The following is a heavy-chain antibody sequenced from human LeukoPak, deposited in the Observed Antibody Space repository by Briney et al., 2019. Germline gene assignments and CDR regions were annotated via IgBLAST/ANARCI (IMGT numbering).Heavy chain of an antibody. CDR3: ARHGGAFDI. V-gene: IGHV3-30*03. CDR2: ISYDGSNK. J-gene: IGHJ3*02. Sequence: PGRSLRLSCAASGFTFSSYGMHWVRQAPGKGLEWVAVISYDGSNKYYADSVKGRFTISRDNSKNTLYLQMNSLRAEDTAVYYCARHGGAFDIWGQGTTVTVSS. D-gene: IGHD3-10*01. CDR1: GFTFSSYG.